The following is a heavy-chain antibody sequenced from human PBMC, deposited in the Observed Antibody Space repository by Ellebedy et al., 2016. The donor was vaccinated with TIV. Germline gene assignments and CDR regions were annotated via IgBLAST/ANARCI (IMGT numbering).Heavy chain of an antibody. Sequence: AASVKVSCKASAYNFTTYGISWVRQAPGQGLEWMGWISGYNGNTNHAQKFQGRVTMTTDTSTSTAYMELRSLRSDDTAVYYCAREAYDSSFYSLGWFDSWGQGTLVTVSS. J-gene: IGHJ5*01. CDR1: AYNFTTYG. V-gene: IGHV1-18*01. D-gene: IGHD3-22*01. CDR2: ISGYNGNT. CDR3: AREAYDSSFYSLGWFDS.